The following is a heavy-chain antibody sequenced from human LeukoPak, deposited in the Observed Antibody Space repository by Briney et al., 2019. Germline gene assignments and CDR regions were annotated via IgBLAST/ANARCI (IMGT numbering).Heavy chain of an antibody. CDR1: GFTFSSYA. J-gene: IGHJ4*02. D-gene: IGHD3-10*01. CDR3: ARDSARYYYGSGSYYDY. V-gene: IGHV3-64*01. CDR2: ISSNGGST. Sequence: GGSLRLSCAASGFTFSSYAMHWVRQAPGKGLEYVSAISSNGGSTYYANSVKGRFTISRDNSKNTLYLQMGSLRAEDMAVYYCARDSARYYYGSGSYYDYWGQGTLVTVSS.